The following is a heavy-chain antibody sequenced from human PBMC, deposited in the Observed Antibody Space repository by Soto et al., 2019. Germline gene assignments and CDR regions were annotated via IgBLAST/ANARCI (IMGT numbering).Heavy chain of an antibody. CDR1: GFTFSAVY. D-gene: IGHD6-19*01. J-gene: IGHJ4*02. CDR3: ARDRGAVTGQYFDY. V-gene: IGHV3-11*05. CDR2: ISSSGTSA. Sequence: QVQLEESGGGLVKPGGSLRLSCAASGFTFSAVYMSWIRQAPNKGLEYISYISSSGTSANYADAVKGRFTTSSDNAKNSLYLQMNSLRAEGTAVYYCARDRGAVTGQYFDYWGQGALVTVSS.